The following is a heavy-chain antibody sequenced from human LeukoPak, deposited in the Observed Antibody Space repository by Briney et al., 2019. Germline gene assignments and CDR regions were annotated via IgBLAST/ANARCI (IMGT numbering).Heavy chain of an antibody. Sequence: PGGSLRLSCAASGFTFSDYYMSWIRQAPGKGLEWVSSISSSSSYIYYADSVKGRFTISRDNAKNSLYLQMNSLRAEDAAVYYCARDIGIAARPVFGYWGQGTLVTVSS. J-gene: IGHJ4*02. CDR1: GFTFSDYY. D-gene: IGHD6-6*01. CDR3: ARDIGIAARPVFGY. CDR2: ISSSSSYI. V-gene: IGHV3-11*06.